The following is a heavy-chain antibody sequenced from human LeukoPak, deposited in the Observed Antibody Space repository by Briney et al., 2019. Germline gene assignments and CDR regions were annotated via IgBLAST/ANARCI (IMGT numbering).Heavy chain of an antibody. CDR2: IWYDGSNK. V-gene: IGHV3-33*08. Sequence: SLRLFCAAWGFPYSTYGMHWVRQAPGKGLGWVAVIWYDGSNKYYADSVKGRFTISRDNSKHTLYVEMNSLRAGDTAVYYCASGRVGGGAESFQHWGQGTLVTASS. CDR1: GFPYSTYG. CDR3: ASGRVGGGAESFQH. D-gene: IGHD3-16*01. J-gene: IGHJ1*01.